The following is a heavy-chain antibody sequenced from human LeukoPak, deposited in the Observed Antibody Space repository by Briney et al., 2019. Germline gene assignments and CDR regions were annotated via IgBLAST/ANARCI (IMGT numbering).Heavy chain of an antibody. Sequence: SVKVSCKASGYTFTGYYMHWVRQAPGQGLEWMGWISTYNGNTHYAQILQGRVTMTTDTSTSTAYMELRSLRSDDTAVYYCARDWPDRRAGVGDYWGQGTLVTVSS. D-gene: IGHD6-19*01. J-gene: IGHJ4*02. CDR3: ARDWPDRRAGVGDY. CDR2: ISTYNGNT. V-gene: IGHV1-18*04. CDR1: GYTFTGYY.